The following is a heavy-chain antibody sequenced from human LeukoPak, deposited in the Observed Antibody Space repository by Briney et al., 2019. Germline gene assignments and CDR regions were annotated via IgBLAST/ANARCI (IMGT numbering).Heavy chain of an antibody. Sequence: GGSLRLSCAAPGFTFSRYWMSWVRQAPGKGLEWVANIKQDGSEKYYVDSVKGRFTISRDNAKNSLYLQMNRLRADDTAVYYCAYDSSGYYYPDYWGQGTLVTVSS. V-gene: IGHV3-7*05. J-gene: IGHJ4*02. CDR2: IKQDGSEK. D-gene: IGHD3-22*01. CDR3: AYDSSGYYYPDY. CDR1: GFTFSRYW.